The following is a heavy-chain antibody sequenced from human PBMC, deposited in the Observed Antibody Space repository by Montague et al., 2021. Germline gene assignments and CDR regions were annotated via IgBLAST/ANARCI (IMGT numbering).Heavy chain of an antibody. D-gene: IGHD3-10*01. CDR2: IWSDGSNK. Sequence: SLRLSCAASGFIFSEYSTCWVRQAPGKGLEWVAGIWSDGSNKYYAESVKGRFTISRDNSENTGHLQMSSLRAEDTAIYYCAILWFGGNWFDHWGQGTLVTVSS. J-gene: IGHJ5*02. CDR1: GFIFSEYS. CDR3: AILWFGGNWFDH. V-gene: IGHV3-30*04.